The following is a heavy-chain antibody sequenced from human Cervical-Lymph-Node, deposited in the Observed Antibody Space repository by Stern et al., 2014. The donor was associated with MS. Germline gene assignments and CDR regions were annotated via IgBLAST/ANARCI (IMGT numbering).Heavy chain of an antibody. Sequence: QVQLVQSGAEVKKPGASVKVFCKASGYTFTNYYMHWVRQAPGQGLERMGIINPSVGSTTYAQKFQGRVPMTRDTSTSTVYMELRSLRSEDTAVYYCARDGTRSSSWYLHWGQGTLVTVSS. CDR3: ARDGTRSSSWYLH. V-gene: IGHV1-46*01. D-gene: IGHD6-13*01. CDR1: GYTFTNYY. CDR2: INPSVGST. J-gene: IGHJ4*02.